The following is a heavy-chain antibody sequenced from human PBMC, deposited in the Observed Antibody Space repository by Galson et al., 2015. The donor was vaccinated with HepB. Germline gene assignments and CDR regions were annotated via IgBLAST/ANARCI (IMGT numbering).Heavy chain of an antibody. D-gene: IGHD6-13*01. V-gene: IGHV3-73*01. CDR1: GFSFSGSA. CDR3: TRMGDVSGYSSS. Sequence: SLRLSCAASGFSFSGSAIHWVRQASGKGLEWVGRIRSKASSYATEYAASLKGRFTISRDDSKNTADLYMNNLKTEDTAVYYCTRMGDVSGYSSSWGQGTLVTVSS. CDR2: IRSKASSYAT. J-gene: IGHJ4*02.